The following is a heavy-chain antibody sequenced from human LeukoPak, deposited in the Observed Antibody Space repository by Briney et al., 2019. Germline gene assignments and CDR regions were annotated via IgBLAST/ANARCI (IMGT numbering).Heavy chain of an antibody. V-gene: IGHV3-21*01. J-gene: IGHJ4*02. CDR3: ARDNYGDYIIDY. Sequence: PGGSLRLSCAASGFTFSSYSMNWARQAPGKGLEWVSSISSSSSYIYYADSVKGRFTISRDNAKNSLYLQMNSLRAEDTAVYYCARDNYGDYIIDYWGQGTLVTVSS. CDR1: GFTFSSYS. D-gene: IGHD4-17*01. CDR2: ISSSSSYI.